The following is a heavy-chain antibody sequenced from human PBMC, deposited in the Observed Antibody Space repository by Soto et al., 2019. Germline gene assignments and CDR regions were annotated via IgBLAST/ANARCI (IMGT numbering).Heavy chain of an antibody. CDR3: ARDSYGVLTGQKRYFDH. CDR1: GFSFEDYT. Sequence: PGGSLRLSCAASGFSFEDYTMHWVRHTPGKGPEWISLISWDGGRTLYSDSVKGRFIISRDNSKNSLYLQMNSLTTEDTALYFCARDSYGVLTGQKRYFDHWGQGTLVTVSS. V-gene: IGHV3-43*01. D-gene: IGHD3-9*01. CDR2: ISWDGGRT. J-gene: IGHJ4*02.